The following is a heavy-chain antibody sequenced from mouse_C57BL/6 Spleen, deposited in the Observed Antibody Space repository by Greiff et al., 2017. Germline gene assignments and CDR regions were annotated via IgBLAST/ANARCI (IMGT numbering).Heavy chain of an antibody. CDR2: IRNKANGYTT. D-gene: IGHD2-1*01. CDR1: GFTFTDYY. V-gene: IGHV7-3*01. Sequence: EVMLVESGGGLVQPGGSLSLSCAASGFTFTDYYMSWVRQPPGKALEWLGFIRNKANGYTTEYSASVKGRFTISRDNSQSILYLQMNALRAEDSATYYCARCYGNYAMDYWGQGTLVTVSS. J-gene: IGHJ4*01. CDR3: ARCYGNYAMDY.